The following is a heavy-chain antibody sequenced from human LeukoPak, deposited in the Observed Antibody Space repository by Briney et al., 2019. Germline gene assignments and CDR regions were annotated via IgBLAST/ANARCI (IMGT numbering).Heavy chain of an antibody. V-gene: IGHV3-48*01. Sequence: GGSLRLSCAASEFTFSSYSMNWVRQAPGKGLEWVSYITNSGNSKSYADSVKGRFAISRDNPKNTLFLQMTSLRAEDTAVYYCARGLGSTRSSDGMDVWGQGTTVTVSS. CDR1: EFTFSSYS. CDR2: ITNSGNSK. CDR3: ARGLGSTRSSDGMDV. D-gene: IGHD2-2*01. J-gene: IGHJ6*02.